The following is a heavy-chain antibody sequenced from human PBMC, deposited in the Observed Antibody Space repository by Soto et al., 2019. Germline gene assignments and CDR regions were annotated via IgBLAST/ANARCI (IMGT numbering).Heavy chain of an antibody. J-gene: IGHJ4*02. CDR3: SRDWAAARNYFAY. D-gene: IGHD6-13*01. CDR1: GFTFGSYS. CDR2: ISSSSTYI. Sequence: GWSLRLPNAAFGFTFGSYSVNRVPQAPGKGLEWVSSISSSSTYIYYADSGKGRFTISRDNAKNSLYLQMNSLRAEGTAVYSCSRDWAAARNYFAYWGQGTLVTVSS. V-gene: IGHV3-21*01.